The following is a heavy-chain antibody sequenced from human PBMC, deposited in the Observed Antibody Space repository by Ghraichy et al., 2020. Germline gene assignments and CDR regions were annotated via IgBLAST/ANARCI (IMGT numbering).Heavy chain of an antibody. CDR2: IKQDGSEK. Sequence: GGSLRLSCAASGFTFSSYWMGWVRQAPGKGLEWVAHIKQDGSEKYYVDSVKGRITISRDNAKNSLYLQMNSLRAEDTAVYYCARESPSGWLYYFDSWGQGTLVTVSS. CDR1: GFTFSSYW. J-gene: IGHJ4*02. V-gene: IGHV3-7*01. D-gene: IGHD6-19*01. CDR3: ARESPSGWLYYFDS.